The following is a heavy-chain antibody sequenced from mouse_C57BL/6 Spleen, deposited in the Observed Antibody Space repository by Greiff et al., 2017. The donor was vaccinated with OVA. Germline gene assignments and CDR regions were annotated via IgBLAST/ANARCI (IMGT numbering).Heavy chain of an antibody. CDR2: IDPSDSYT. Sequence: QVQLQQSGAELVRPGTSVKLSCKASGYTFTSYWMHWVKQRPGQGLEWIGVIDPSDSYTNYNQKFKGKATLTVDTSSSTAYMQLSSLTSEDSAVYYCARSQSSDLTVHFDYWGQGTTLTVSS. V-gene: IGHV1-59*01. CDR1: GYTFTSYW. D-gene: IGHD4-1*01. J-gene: IGHJ2*01. CDR3: ARSQSSDLTVHFDY.